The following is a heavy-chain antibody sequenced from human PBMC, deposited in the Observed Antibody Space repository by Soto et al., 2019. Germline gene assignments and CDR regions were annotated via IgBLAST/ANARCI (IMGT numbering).Heavy chain of an antibody. Sequence: PGGSLRLSCAASGFTFSSYAMHWVRQAPGKGLEWVAVISYDGSNKYYADSVKGRFTISRDNSKNTLYLQMNSLRAEDTAVYYCARDFGIAVAGTFDYWGQGTLVTVSS. CDR2: ISYDGSNK. CDR1: GFTFSSYA. CDR3: ARDFGIAVAGTFDY. V-gene: IGHV3-30-3*01. D-gene: IGHD6-19*01. J-gene: IGHJ4*02.